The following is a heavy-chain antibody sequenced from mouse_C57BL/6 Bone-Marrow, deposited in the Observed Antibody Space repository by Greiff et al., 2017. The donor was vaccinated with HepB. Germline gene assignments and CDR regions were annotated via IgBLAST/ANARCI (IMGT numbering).Heavy chain of an antibody. J-gene: IGHJ1*03. D-gene: IGHD1-1*01. CDR2: INYDGSST. Sequence: EVMLVESEGGLVQPGSSMKLSCTASGFTFSDYYMAWVRQVPEKGLEWVANINYDGSSTYYLDSLKSRFIISRDNAKNILYLQMSSLKSEDTATYYCARDDYGSSPWYFDVWGTGTTVTVSS. CDR3: ARDDYGSSPWYFDV. CDR1: GFTFSDYY. V-gene: IGHV5-16*01.